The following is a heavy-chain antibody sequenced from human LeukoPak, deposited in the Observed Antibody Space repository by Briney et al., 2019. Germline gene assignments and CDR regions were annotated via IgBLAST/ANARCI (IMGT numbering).Heavy chain of an antibody. J-gene: IGHJ3*02. CDR3: ARENRFLEWLSLGGAFDI. CDR2: INPNSGGT. V-gene: IGHV1-2*04. CDR1: GYTFTGYY. Sequence: ASVKVSCKASGYTFTGYYMHWVRQAPGQGLEWMGWINPNSGGTNYAQKFQGWVTMTRDTSTSTVYMELSSLRSEDTAVYYCARENRFLEWLSLGGAFDIWGQGTMVTVSS. D-gene: IGHD3-3*01.